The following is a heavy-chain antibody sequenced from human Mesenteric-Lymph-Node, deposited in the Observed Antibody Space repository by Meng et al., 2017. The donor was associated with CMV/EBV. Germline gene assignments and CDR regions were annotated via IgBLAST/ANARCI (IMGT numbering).Heavy chain of an antibody. CDR3: ARDQVIVGATSIDY. CDR2: ISAYNGKT. D-gene: IGHD1-26*01. CDR1: GYTFTSYG. J-gene: IGHJ4*02. Sequence: ASVKVSCKASGYTFTSYGISWVRQAPGQGLEWMGWISAYNGKTDYAQKLQGRVTMTTDTSTSTAYMELRSLRSEDTAVYYCARDQVIVGATSIDYWGQGTLVTVSS. V-gene: IGHV1-18*01.